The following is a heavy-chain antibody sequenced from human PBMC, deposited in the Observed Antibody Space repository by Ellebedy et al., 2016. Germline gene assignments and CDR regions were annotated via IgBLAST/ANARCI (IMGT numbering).Heavy chain of an antibody. CDR1: GGSISSGDYY. D-gene: IGHD3-22*01. Sequence: SETLSLXCTVSGGSISSGDYYWSWIRQPPGKGLEWIGYIYYSGSTYYNPSLKSRVTISVDTSKNQFSLKLSSVTAADTAVYYCARRAITMIVVAEIFDYWGQGTLVTVSS. V-gene: IGHV4-30-4*01. J-gene: IGHJ4*02. CDR3: ARRAITMIVVAEIFDY. CDR2: IYYSGST.